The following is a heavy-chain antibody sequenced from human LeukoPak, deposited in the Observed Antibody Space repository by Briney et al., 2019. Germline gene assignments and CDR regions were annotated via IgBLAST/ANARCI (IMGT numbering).Heavy chain of an antibody. CDR2: IYYSGST. Sequence: SETLSLTCTVSGGSISSYYWSWIRQPPGKGLEWIGYIYYSGSTNYNPSLKSRVTISVDTSKNQFSLKLSSVTAADTAVYYCARVIFGYSSSWYDYWGQGTLVTVSS. D-gene: IGHD6-13*01. J-gene: IGHJ4*02. V-gene: IGHV4-59*12. CDR1: GGSISSYY. CDR3: ARVIFGYSSSWYDY.